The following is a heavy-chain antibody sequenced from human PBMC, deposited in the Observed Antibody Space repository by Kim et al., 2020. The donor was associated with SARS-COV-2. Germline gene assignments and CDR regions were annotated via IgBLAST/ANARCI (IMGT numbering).Heavy chain of an antibody. Sequence: LKSRVTISVDTSKNQFSLKLSSVTAADTAVYYCARPSDILTGYPKSAFDIWGQGTMVTVSS. D-gene: IGHD3-9*01. CDR3: ARPSDILTGYPKSAFDI. J-gene: IGHJ3*02. V-gene: IGHV4-39*01.